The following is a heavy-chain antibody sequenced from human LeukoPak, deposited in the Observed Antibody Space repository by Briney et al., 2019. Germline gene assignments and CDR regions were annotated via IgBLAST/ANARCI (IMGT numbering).Heavy chain of an antibody. CDR3: ARDLYYGSGSLFDY. D-gene: IGHD3-10*01. CDR2: ITNSGTTI. CDR1: GFTFTDYY. V-gene: IGHV3-11*04. J-gene: IGHJ4*02. Sequence: GGSLRLSCAASGFTFTDYYMSWIRQAPGKGLEWVSYITNSGTTIYYADSVKGRFTISRDNSKNTLYLQMNSLRAEDTAVYYCARDLYYGSGSLFDYWGQGTLVTVSS.